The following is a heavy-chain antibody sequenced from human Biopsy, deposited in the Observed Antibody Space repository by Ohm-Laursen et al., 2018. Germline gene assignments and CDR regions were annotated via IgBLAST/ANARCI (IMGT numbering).Heavy chain of an antibody. Sequence: ASVKVSCKASGFTFSSSAVQWVRQARGQRLEWIGWIVVGSGHTNYAQKFQERVTITRDMSTSTAYMELTSLRSEDTAVYYCAATSTLYYYYYTMDVWDQGTTITVSS. CDR2: IVVGSGHT. J-gene: IGHJ6*02. CDR3: AATSTLYYYYYTMDV. V-gene: IGHV1-58*01. CDR1: GFTFSSSA.